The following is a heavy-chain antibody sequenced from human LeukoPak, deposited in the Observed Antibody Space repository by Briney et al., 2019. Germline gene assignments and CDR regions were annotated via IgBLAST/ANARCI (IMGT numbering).Heavy chain of an antibody. CDR2: IHFGGTT. D-gene: IGHD5-18*01. V-gene: IGHV4-4*07. Sequence: PSETLSLTCTVSGGSISPYYWTWIRQSAGKGLEFMERIHFGGTTNYNPSLMSRITLSVDTSKSQVSLKLSSVTAADTAVYYCARDSPDGYTSGHHFYYMDVWGNGTTVTVSS. CDR3: ARDSPDGYTSGHHFYYMDV. J-gene: IGHJ6*03. CDR1: GGSISPYY.